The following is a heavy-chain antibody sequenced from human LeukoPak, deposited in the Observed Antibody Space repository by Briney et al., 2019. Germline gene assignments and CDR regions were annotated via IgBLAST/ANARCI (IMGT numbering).Heavy chain of an antibody. CDR3: ARVRGMYSSSWYYLGY. V-gene: IGHV1-2*04. J-gene: IGHJ4*02. CDR1: EYTFTDFY. Sequence: ASVKVSCKASEYTFTDFYMHWMRQAPGQGLEWMGWINPNSGGTNYAQKFQGWVTMTRDTSISTAYMELSRLRSGDTAVYYCARVRGMYSSSWYYLGYWGQGTLVTVSS. D-gene: IGHD6-13*01. CDR2: INPNSGGT.